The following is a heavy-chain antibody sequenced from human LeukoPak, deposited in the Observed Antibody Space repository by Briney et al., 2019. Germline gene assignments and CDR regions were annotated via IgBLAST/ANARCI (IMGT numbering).Heavy chain of an antibody. Sequence: ASVKVSCKASGGTFSSYTISWVRQAPGQGLEWMGRIIPILGIANYAQKFQGRVTITADKSTSTAYMELSSLRSEDTAVYYCARGGRQGRITIFGVVLVPGDYFDYWGQGTLVTVSS. D-gene: IGHD3-3*01. CDR1: GGTFSSYT. J-gene: IGHJ4*02. CDR2: IIPILGIA. CDR3: ARGGRQGRITIFGVVLVPGDYFDY. V-gene: IGHV1-69*02.